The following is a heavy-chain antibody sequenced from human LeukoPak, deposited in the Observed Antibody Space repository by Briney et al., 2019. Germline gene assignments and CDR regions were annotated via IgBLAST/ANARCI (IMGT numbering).Heavy chain of an antibody. CDR3: ACRDLTSTWSFP. CDR1: GYSFASYW. Sequence: GESLKISCQGFGYSFASYWIGWVRQMPGKGMEWMGVIYPGDSRIRYNPSFQGQVTISVDKSISTAYLQWVSLKASDTAMYYCACRDLTSTWSFPWGQGTLVTVSS. J-gene: IGHJ5*02. V-gene: IGHV5-51*01. CDR2: IYPGDSRI. D-gene: IGHD6-13*01.